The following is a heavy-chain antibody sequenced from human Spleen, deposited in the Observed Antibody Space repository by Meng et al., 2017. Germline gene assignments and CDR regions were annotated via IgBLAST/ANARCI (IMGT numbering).Heavy chain of an antibody. CDR3: ARGTPGRRYAEY. D-gene: IGHD3-10*01. J-gene: IGHJ4*02. CDR2: LGAHDGDT. V-gene: IGHV1-18*01. Sequence: QVHLLQSGPEVKKPGASVRVSCKASGYTFGSYGICWVRQAPGQGLEWMAWLGAHDGDTSHAPRFQGRVTVTADRPTATAYMELRNLRSDDTGVYYCARGTPGRRYAEYWGQGTLVTVSS. CDR1: GYTFGSYG.